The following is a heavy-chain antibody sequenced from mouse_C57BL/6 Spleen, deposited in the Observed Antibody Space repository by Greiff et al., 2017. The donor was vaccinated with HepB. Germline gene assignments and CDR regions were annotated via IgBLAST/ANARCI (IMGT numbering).Heavy chain of an antibody. D-gene: IGHD2-3*01. CDR2: ISSGGDYI. CDR3: TREGDYDPWFAY. CDR1: GFTFSSYA. V-gene: IGHV5-9-1*02. Sequence: EVKLVESGEGLVKPGGSLKLSCAASGFTFSSYAMSWVRQTPEKRLEWVAYISSGGDYIYYADTVKGRFTISRDNARNTLYLQMSSLKSEDTAMYYCTREGDYDPWFAYWGQGTLVTVSA. J-gene: IGHJ3*01.